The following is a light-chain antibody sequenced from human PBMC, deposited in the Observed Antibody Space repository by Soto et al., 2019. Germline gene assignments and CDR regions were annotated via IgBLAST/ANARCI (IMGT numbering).Light chain of an antibody. V-gene: IGKV3-20*01. CDR3: QQFGSSPYT. J-gene: IGKJ2*01. CDR1: QRVGSTY. CDR2: GAS. Sequence: EIVLTQSPGTLSLSPGGRATLSCRASQRVGSTYLAWYQQKPGQAPRLLIYGASTRATGIPDRLSGNGSGTDFTLTISRLEPEDFAVYYCQQFGSSPYTFGQGTKLAIK.